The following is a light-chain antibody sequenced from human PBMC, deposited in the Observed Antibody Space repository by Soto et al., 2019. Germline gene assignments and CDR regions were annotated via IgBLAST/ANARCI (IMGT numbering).Light chain of an antibody. CDR3: QQYSIWRT. CDR1: ESVSTN. J-gene: IGKJ1*01. V-gene: IGKV3-15*01. Sequence: EIVMTQSPATLSVSPGERVTLSCRANESVSTNLAWYQQKAGQAPRLLIYGASTRATGIPARFSGSGSGTEFTLTISSLQSEDFAVYYCQQYSIWRTFGQGTKVDIK. CDR2: GAS.